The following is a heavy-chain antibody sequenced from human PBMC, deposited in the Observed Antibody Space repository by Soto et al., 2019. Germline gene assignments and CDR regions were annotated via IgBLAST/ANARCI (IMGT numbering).Heavy chain of an antibody. CDR1: GGTFSSYT. J-gene: IGHJ6*03. CDR3: ARGPPVVAAISPLDYYYMDV. V-gene: IGHV1-69*02. D-gene: IGHD2-15*01. CDR2: IIPILGIA. Sequence: QVQLVQSGAEVKKPGSSVKVSCKASGGTFSSYTISWVRQAPGQGLEWMGRIIPILGIANYAQKFQGRVTITADKSTSTAYMELSSLRSEDTAVYYCARGPPVVAAISPLDYYYMDVWGKGTTVTVSS.